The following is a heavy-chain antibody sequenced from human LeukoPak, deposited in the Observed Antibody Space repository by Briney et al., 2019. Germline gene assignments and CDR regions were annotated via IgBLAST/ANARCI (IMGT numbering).Heavy chain of an antibody. J-gene: IGHJ4*02. CDR3: AKGRGLSYDYGFDY. D-gene: IGHD4-17*01. CDR2: ISWYRCSV. Sequence: GGSLRLSCAASGFTFDDYAMHWVRQAPGKGLEWVAGISWYRCSVGYADSVKGRFTISRDNANNSLYLQMNSLRAEDMALYYCAKGRGLSYDYGFDYWGQGTLVTVSS. V-gene: IGHV3-9*03. CDR1: GFTFDDYA.